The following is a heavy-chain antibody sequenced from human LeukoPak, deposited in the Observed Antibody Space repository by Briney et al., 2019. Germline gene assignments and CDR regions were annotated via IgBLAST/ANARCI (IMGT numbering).Heavy chain of an antibody. CDR1: GGSISSSSYY. Sequence: KPSETLSLTCTVSGGSISSSSYYWGWIRQPPGKGLEWIGSIYYSGSTYYNPSLKSRVTISVDTSKNQFSLKLSSVTAADTAVYYCARAIVVVPAAMKYFDYWGQGTLVTVSS. D-gene: IGHD2-2*01. CDR2: IYYSGST. CDR3: ARAIVVVPAAMKYFDY. V-gene: IGHV4-39*01. J-gene: IGHJ4*02.